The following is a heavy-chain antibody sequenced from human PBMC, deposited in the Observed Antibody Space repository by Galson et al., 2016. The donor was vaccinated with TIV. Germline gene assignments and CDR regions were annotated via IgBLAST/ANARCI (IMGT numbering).Heavy chain of an antibody. J-gene: IGHJ6*02. CDR2: IWYAGGNK. V-gene: IGHV3-33*01. D-gene: IGHD6-13*01. CDR1: GFTFNIYG. CDR3: ARDLRGGTSWTDHYYYYGMDV. Sequence: SLRLSCAASGFTFNIYGMHWVRQAPGKGLEWVAVIWYAGGNKYYADSVEGRFTISRDNSKNTLHLQMNSLRAEDTAVYFCARDLRGGTSWTDHYYYYGMDVWGQGTTVTVSS.